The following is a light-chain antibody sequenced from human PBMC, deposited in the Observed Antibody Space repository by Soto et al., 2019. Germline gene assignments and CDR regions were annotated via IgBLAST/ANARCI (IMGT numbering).Light chain of an antibody. Sequence: EVVLTQSPGTLSLSAGERATLFCRASERVASNYLAWYQQKPGQAPRLLIYGAYSRATGIHDRFSGSGSGTDFTLTIRRLEPEDFAVFYCQQYGGSPWTFGQGTKVDIK. CDR3: QQYGGSPWT. V-gene: IGKV3-20*01. CDR2: GAY. J-gene: IGKJ1*01. CDR1: ERVASNY.